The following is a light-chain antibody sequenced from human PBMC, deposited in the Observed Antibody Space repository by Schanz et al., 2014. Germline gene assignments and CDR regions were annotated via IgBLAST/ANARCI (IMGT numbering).Light chain of an antibody. CDR1: SSNIGGNT. J-gene: IGLJ2*01. V-gene: IGLV1-44*01. Sequence: QSVLTQPPSASGTPGQRVTISCSGSSSNIGGNTVNWYQQLPGTAPKPLIYSNNNRPSGVPDRFSGSKSGTSASLAISGLQSEDESDYYCAAWDDSLGGPVFGGGTKLTVL. CDR3: AAWDDSLGGPV. CDR2: SNN.